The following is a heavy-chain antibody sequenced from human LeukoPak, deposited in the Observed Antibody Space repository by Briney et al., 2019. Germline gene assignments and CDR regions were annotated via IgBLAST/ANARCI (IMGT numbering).Heavy chain of an antibody. D-gene: IGHD5-18*01. V-gene: IGHV3-48*01. CDR2: ISSGSSII. Sequence: RGSLTLTCAASGFTFSSYAMNWVRQAPGKGLEWLSCISSGSSIIYYADSVKGRFTISRDNAKNSLYLQMNSLRAEDTAVYYCASGSYGQFDNWGQGTLVTVSS. J-gene: IGHJ4*02. CDR3: ASGSYGQFDN. CDR1: GFTFSSYA.